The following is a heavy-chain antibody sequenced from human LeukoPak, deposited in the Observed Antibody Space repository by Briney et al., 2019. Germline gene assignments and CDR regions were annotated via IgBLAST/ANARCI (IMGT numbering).Heavy chain of an antibody. V-gene: IGHV3-23*01. J-gene: IGHJ4*02. CDR3: AKGPVVPVATYYFDY. Sequence: PGGSLRLSCTASGFTFASYAMGWVRQAPGKGLEWVSAISGSGGATFFADSVKGRFTISRDNSKNTLYLQMNSLRAEDTAVYYCAKGPVVPVATYYFDYWGQGTLVTVSS. D-gene: IGHD2-2*01. CDR1: GFTFASYA. CDR2: ISGSGGAT.